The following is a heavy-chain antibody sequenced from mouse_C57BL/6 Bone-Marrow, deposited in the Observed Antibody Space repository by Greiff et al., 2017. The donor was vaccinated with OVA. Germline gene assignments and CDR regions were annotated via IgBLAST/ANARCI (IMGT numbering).Heavy chain of an antibody. J-gene: IGHJ3*01. CDR3: ARLGGYYVFAY. V-gene: IGHV1-81*01. Sequence: QVQLQQSGAELARPGASVKLSCKASGYTFTSYGISWVKQSTGQGLEWIGEIYPRSGNTYYNEKFKGKATLTGDKSSSTAYMEHRCLTTEDSAVYFFARLGGYYVFAYWGQGTLVTVSA. CDR1: GYTFTSYG. CDR2: IYPRSGNT. D-gene: IGHD2-3*01.